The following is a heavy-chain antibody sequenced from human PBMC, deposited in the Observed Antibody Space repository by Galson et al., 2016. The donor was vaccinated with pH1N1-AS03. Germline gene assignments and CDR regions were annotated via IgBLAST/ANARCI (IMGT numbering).Heavy chain of an antibody. D-gene: IGHD2-2*01. V-gene: IGHV3-23*01. CDR2: IGVSGAGT. J-gene: IGHJ4*02. CDR3: ARDKPAGPPLDN. Sequence: SLRLSCAASGFTFSSYVTSWVRQAPGKGLQWVSTIGVSGAGTYYADSVRGRFTVSRDNSKNTLDLQMSSLRAEDTAVYYCARDKPAGPPLDNWGQGVLVTVSS. CDR1: GFTFSSYV.